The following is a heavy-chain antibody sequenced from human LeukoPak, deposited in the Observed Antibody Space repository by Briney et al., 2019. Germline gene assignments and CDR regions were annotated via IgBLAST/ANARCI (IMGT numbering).Heavy chain of an antibody. CDR2: IRGDGAST. CDR1: GFAFSSYW. Sequence: GGSLRLSCAASGFAFSSYWMHWVRQAPGKGLVWVSYIRGDGASTTYADSVKGRFTISRDNAKNTLYLQMNSLRVEDAAVYYCARVGGVSGRAFDMWGQGTMVSVSS. CDR3: ARVGGVSGRAFDM. V-gene: IGHV3-74*01. J-gene: IGHJ3*02. D-gene: IGHD6-25*01.